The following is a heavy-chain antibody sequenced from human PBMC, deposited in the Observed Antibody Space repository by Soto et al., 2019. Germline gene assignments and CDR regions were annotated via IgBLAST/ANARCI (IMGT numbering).Heavy chain of an antibody. V-gene: IGHV4-39*01. CDR1: GGSISSSSYY. CDR2: IYYSGST. Sequence: SETLSLTCTVSGGSISSSSYYWGWIRQPPGKGLEWIGSIYYSGSTYYNPSLKSRVTISVDTSKNQFSLKLSSVTAADTAVYYCARKNDFWSGLGDYMDVWGKGTTVTVSS. D-gene: IGHD3-3*01. CDR3: ARKNDFWSGLGDYMDV. J-gene: IGHJ6*03.